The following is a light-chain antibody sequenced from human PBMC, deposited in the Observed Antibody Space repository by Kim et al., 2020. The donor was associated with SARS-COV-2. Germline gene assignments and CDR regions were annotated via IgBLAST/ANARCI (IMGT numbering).Light chain of an antibody. CDR3: QSYDNTLISFV. CDR2: GNT. CDR1: NFNIGTGFD. V-gene: IGLV1-40*01. Sequence: QSVLTQPPSVSGAPGQRVTISCTGSNFNIGTGFDVHWYQQLPGTAPKLLIHGNTNRPSGVPDRFSGSKSCTSASLAITGLQAEDEADYYCQSYDNTLISFVFGPGTKVTVL. J-gene: IGLJ1*01.